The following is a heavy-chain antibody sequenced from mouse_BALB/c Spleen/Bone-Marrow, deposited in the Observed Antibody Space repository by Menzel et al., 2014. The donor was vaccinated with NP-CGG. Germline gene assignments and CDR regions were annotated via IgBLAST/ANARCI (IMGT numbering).Heavy chain of an antibody. Sequence: EVKLVESGGGLVQPGGSLKLSCAASGFDFSRYWMSWVRRAPGKGLEWIGEINPDSSTINYTPSLKDEFIISRDNAKNTLYLQMSKVRSEDTALYYCARLGNYGWFAYWGQGTLVTVSA. CDR1: GFDFSRYW. J-gene: IGHJ3*01. V-gene: IGHV4-1*02. D-gene: IGHD2-1*01. CDR2: INPDSSTI. CDR3: ARLGNYGWFAY.